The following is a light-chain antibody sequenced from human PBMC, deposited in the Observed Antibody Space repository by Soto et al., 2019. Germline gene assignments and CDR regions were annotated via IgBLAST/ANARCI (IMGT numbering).Light chain of an antibody. CDR3: ASLDDSLNAVV. CDR1: ISNIGTNT. V-gene: IGLV1-44*01. CDR2: DNS. Sequence: QSVLTQAPSASETPGQRVTISCSGSISNIGTNTVNWHQQVPGTAPKVLIYDNSRRPSGVPDRYSGSKTGTSASLTISGLQSEDEADYYCASLDDSLNAVVFGGGTKLTVL. J-gene: IGLJ3*02.